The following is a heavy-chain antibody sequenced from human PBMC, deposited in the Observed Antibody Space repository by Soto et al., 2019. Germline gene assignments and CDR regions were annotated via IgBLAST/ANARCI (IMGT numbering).Heavy chain of an antibody. CDR1: GFTFSSYG. CDR2: ISYDGSNK. CDR3: AKAIFPPGDGWQRLNDAFDI. V-gene: IGHV3-30*18. D-gene: IGHD2-21*01. Sequence: GGSLRLSCAASGFTFSSYGMHWVRQAPGKGLEWVAVISYDGSNKYYADSVKGRFTISRDNSKNTLYLQMNSLRAEDTAVYYCAKAIFPPGDGWQRLNDAFDIWGQGTMVTVSS. J-gene: IGHJ3*02.